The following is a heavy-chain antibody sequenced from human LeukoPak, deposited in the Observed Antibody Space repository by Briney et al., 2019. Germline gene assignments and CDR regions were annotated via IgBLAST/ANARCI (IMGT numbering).Heavy chain of an antibody. CDR3: AKGGQDYYGSGSYYNLYYFDY. Sequence: PGGFLRLSCVGSGFIFSNYYMYWVRPAPGKGLVWVSRIKNAGSDTIYADSVKGRFTISRDNAKNTLYLQMNSLRAEDTAVYYCAKGGQDYYGSGSYYNLYYFDYRGQGTLVTVSS. CDR1: GFIFSNYY. V-gene: IGHV3-74*01. CDR2: IKNAGSDT. D-gene: IGHD3-10*01. J-gene: IGHJ4*02.